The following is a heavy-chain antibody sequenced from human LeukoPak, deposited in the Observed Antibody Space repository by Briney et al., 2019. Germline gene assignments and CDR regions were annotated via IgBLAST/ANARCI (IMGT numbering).Heavy chain of an antibody. D-gene: IGHD3-22*01. V-gene: IGHV3-33*06. CDR3: AKVSDSSGYYATYYFDY. J-gene: IGHJ4*02. Sequence: PGGSPRLSCAASGFTFSSYGMHWVRQAPGKGLEWVAVIWYDGSNKYYADSVKGRFTISRDNSKNTLYLQMNRLRAEDTAVYYCAKVSDSSGYYATYYFDYWGQGTLVTVSS. CDR2: IWYDGSNK. CDR1: GFTFSSYG.